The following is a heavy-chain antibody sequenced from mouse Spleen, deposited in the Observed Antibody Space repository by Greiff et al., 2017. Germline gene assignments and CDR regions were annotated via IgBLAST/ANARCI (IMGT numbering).Heavy chain of an antibody. D-gene: IGHD2-3*01. CDR1: GFTFSSYG. Sequence: EVQVVESGGGLVKPGGSLKLSCAASGFTFSSYGMSWVRQTPDKRLEWVATISSGGSYTYYPDSVKGRFTISRDNAKNTLYLQMSSLKSEDTAMYYCARRGWLLYYYAMDYWGQGTSVTVSS. V-gene: IGHV5-6*01. CDR2: ISSGGSYT. CDR3: ARRGWLLYYYAMDY. J-gene: IGHJ4*01.